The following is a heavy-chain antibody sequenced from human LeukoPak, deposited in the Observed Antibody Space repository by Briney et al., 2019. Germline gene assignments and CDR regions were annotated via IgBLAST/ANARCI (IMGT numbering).Heavy chain of an antibody. Sequence: GGSLRRSCAASGFPFSIYGMHWVRQAPGKGLEWVAAISYDGSKEYSADSVKGRFTISRDSSKKTLYLQMNSLRAEDTAVYYCAKEQASAAVYPAFDYWGQGILVTVSS. CDR2: ISYDGSKE. CDR1: GFPFSIYG. CDR3: AKEQASAAVYPAFDY. V-gene: IGHV3-30*18. J-gene: IGHJ4*02. D-gene: IGHD6-13*01.